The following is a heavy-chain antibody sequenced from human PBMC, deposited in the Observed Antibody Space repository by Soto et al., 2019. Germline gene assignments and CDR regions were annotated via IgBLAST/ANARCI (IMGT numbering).Heavy chain of an antibody. D-gene: IGHD4-17*01. CDR2: ISASGGGI. V-gene: IGHV3-23*01. CDR1: AFNFSNYE. CDR3: AHPRGYGVFDAYDI. Sequence: LRLSCGGSAFNFSNYELSWFRQAPGKGLEWVSAISASGGGIYYAESVKGRFTISRDNSINTLYLQMTSLRTDDTAVYYCAHPRGYGVFDAYDIWGQGTMVTVSS. J-gene: IGHJ3*02.